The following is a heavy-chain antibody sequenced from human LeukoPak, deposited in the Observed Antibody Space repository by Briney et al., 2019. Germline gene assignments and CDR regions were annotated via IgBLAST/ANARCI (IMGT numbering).Heavy chain of an antibody. CDR1: GGSFSGYY. CDR2: INHSGST. V-gene: IGHV4-34*01. CDR3: AREGDSSSTGGAFDI. J-gene: IGHJ3*02. D-gene: IGHD3-22*01. Sequence: SETLSLTCAVYGGSFSGYYWSWIRQPPGEGLEWIGEINHSGSTNYNPSLKSRVTISVDTSKNQFSLKLSSVTAADTAVYYCAREGDSSSTGGAFDIWGQGTMVTVSS.